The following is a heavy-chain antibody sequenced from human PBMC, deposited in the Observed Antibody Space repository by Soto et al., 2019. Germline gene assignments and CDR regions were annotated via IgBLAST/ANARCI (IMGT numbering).Heavy chain of an antibody. D-gene: IGHD2-21*01. CDR1: GFTFSSYG. Sequence: QVQLVESGGGVVQPGRSLRVSCAASGFTFSSYGMHWVRQAPGKGLEWVAVISYDGSNKYYADSVKGRFTISRDNSKNTLYLQMNSLSTEDTAVYYCAKDSPFLDVWGHGTTVTVSS. CDR3: AKDSPFLDV. V-gene: IGHV3-30*18. CDR2: ISYDGSNK. J-gene: IGHJ6*02.